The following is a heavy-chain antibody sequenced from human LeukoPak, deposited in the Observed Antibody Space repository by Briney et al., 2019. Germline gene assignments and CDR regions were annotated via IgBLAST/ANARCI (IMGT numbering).Heavy chain of an antibody. V-gene: IGHV1-2*02. CDR2: INPNSGGT. CDR1: GYTFTDYY. Sequence: ASVKVSCKASGYTFTDYYIHWVRQAPGQGLEWMGWINPNSGGTYYSQKFQGRVTMTRDTSINTAYMELTRLRSDDTAVYYCASPQIRNVFDIRGRGTMVTVSS. J-gene: IGHJ3*02. D-gene: IGHD1-1*01. CDR3: ASPQIRNVFDI.